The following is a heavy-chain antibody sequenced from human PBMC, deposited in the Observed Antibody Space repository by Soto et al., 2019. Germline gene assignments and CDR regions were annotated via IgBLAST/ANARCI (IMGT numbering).Heavy chain of an antibody. CDR2: MNPNSGNT. J-gene: IGHJ6*02. Sequence: ASVKVSCKASGYTFTSYDINWVRQATGQGLEWMGWMNPNSGNTGYAQKFQGRVTMTRNTSISTAYMELSSLRSEDTAVYYCARGKGYFDRLYNYYYYYGMDVWGQGTTVTVSS. V-gene: IGHV1-8*01. CDR1: GYTFTSYD. CDR3: ARGKGYFDRLYNYYYYYGMDV. D-gene: IGHD3-9*01.